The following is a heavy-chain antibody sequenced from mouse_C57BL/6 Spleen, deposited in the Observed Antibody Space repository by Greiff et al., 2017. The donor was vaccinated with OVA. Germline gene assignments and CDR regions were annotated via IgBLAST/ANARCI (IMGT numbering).Heavy chain of an antibody. D-gene: IGHD1-1*01. J-gene: IGHJ4*01. V-gene: IGHV1-26*01. CDR3: ARSGYYGSSSPMDY. CDR1: GYTFTDYY. Sequence: VHVKQSGPELVKPGASVKISCKASGYTFTDYYMNWVKQSHGKSLEWIGDINPNNGGTSYNQKFKGKATLTVDKSSSTAYMELRSLTSEDSAVYYCARSGYYGSSSPMDYWGQGTSVTVSS. CDR2: INPNNGGT.